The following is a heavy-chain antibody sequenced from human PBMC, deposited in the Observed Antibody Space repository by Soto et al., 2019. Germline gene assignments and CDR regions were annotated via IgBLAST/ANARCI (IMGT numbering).Heavy chain of an antibody. D-gene: IGHD6-6*01. CDR1: GFTFSSYC. CDR2: ISYDGSNK. V-gene: IGHV3-30*18. Sequence: GGSLRLSCAASGFTFSSYCIHWVRQAPGKGLKWVAVISYDGSNKYYADSVKGRFTISRDNSKSTLYLKMNSLRAEDTAVYYCAKNTLISSYLYFDYWGQFTLLPVCS. J-gene: IGHJ4*02. CDR3: AKNTLISSYLYFDY.